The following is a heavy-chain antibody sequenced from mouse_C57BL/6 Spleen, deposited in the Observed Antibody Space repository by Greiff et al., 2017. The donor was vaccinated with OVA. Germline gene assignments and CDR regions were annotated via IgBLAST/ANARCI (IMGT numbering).Heavy chain of an antibody. CDR3: ARAVYYDYDEGYFDV. V-gene: IGHV1-64*01. D-gene: IGHD2-4*01. CDR1: GYTFTSYW. Sequence: QVQLKQPGAELVKPGASVKLSCKASGYTFTSYWMHWVKQRPGQGLEWIGMIHPNSGSTNYNEKFKSKATLTVDKSSSTAYMQLSSLTSEDSAVYYGARAVYYDYDEGYFDVWGTGTTVTVSS. J-gene: IGHJ1*03. CDR2: IHPNSGST.